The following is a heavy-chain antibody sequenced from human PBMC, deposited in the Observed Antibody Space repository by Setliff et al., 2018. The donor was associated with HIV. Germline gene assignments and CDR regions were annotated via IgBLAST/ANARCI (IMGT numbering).Heavy chain of an antibody. D-gene: IGHD5-18*01. V-gene: IGHV4-39*07. Sequence: SETLSLTCTVSGVSTSSSSYYWGWIRQPPGKGLDWIGYVYYSGSTYYKPSLKSRVTISVDTSKNHFSLRLSSVTAADTAVYYCARVPRQLLKGAAAYFDYWGQGILVTVSS. CDR1: GVSTSSSSYY. J-gene: IGHJ4*02. CDR2: VYYSGST. CDR3: ARVPRQLLKGAAAYFDY.